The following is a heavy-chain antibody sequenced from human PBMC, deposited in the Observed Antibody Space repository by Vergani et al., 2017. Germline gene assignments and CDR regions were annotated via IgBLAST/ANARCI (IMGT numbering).Heavy chain of an antibody. Sequence: QVQLVQSGPEVKKPGASVKVSCRASGYTFTDYYMHWVRQAPGQGLEWMGRINPTSGGPNYAQKFQAWVTMTRDTSISTAYMDLSRLTSDDTAVYYCAGGPAGSGWPAPDYWGQGTLVTVSS. D-gene: IGHD6-19*01. CDR1: GYTFTDYY. CDR2: INPTSGGP. V-gene: IGHV1-2*04. CDR3: AGGPAGSGWPAPDY. J-gene: IGHJ4*02.